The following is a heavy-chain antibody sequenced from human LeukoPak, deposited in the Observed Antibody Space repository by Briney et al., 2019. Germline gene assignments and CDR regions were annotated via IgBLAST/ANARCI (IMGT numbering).Heavy chain of an antibody. D-gene: IGHD1-26*01. CDR2: FDPEDGET. V-gene: IGHV1-24*01. CDR3: ATDPGGSYYYDY. Sequence: ASVKVSCKVSGYTLTELSMHWVRQAPGKGLEWMGGFDPEDGETIYAQKFQGRVTMTEDTSTDPAYMELSSLRSEDTAVYYCATDPGGSYYYDYWGQGTLVTVSS. CDR1: GYTLTELS. J-gene: IGHJ4*02.